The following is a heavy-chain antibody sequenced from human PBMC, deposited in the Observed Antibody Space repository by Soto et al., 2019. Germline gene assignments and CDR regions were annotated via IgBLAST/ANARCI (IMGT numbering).Heavy chain of an antibody. D-gene: IGHD6-13*01. CDR2: IYTSGST. Sequence: PSETLSLTCTVSGGSISSYYWSWIRQPAGKGLEWIGRIYTSGSTNYNPSLKSRGTMSVDTSKNQFSLKLSSVTAADTAVYYCARDVVYSSSCEGCYYYYGMDVWGQGTTVTAP. CDR1: GGSISSYY. CDR3: ARDVVYSSSCEGCYYYYGMDV. V-gene: IGHV4-4*07. J-gene: IGHJ6*02.